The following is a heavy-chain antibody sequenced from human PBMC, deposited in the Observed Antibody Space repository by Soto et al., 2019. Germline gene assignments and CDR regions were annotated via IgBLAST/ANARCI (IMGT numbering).Heavy chain of an antibody. Sequence: PSETLSLTCTVSGGSVRNGDYYWGWIRQPPGKGLEWIGYVYYSGTTYSHPSLNSRVSISVDTSENQFSLKLSSVTAADTAVYYCACASGYDSEDYYYYGMDVWGQGTTVTVSS. CDR2: VYYSGTT. D-gene: IGHD5-12*01. J-gene: IGHJ6*02. V-gene: IGHV4-30-4*02. CDR1: GGSVRNGDYY. CDR3: ACASGYDSEDYYYYGMDV.